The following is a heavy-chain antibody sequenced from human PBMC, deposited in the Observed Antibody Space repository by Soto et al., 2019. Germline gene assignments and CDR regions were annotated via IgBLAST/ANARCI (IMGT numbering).Heavy chain of an antibody. V-gene: IGHV4-39*01. CDR3: ASPSGSFQERGMDD. J-gene: IGHJ6*02. CDR1: GGSISSSSYY. Sequence: QLQLQESGPGLVKPSETLSLTCTVSGGSISSSSYYWGWTSQPPGKGLAWIGSIYYSGSTYYNPSLKSRVTISLDTSKSQFSLKLSSVTAADTAVYYCASPSGSFQERGMDDWGQGTTVTVSS. CDR2: IYYSGST. D-gene: IGHD1-26*01.